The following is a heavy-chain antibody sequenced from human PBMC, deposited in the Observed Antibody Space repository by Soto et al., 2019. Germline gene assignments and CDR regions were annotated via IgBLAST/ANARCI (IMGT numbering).Heavy chain of an antibody. CDR1: GGTFSSYA. V-gene: IGHV1-69*06. Sequence: GASVKVSCKASGGTFSSYAISWVRQAPGQGLEWMGGIIPIFGTANYAQKFQGRVTITADKSTSTDYMELSSLRSEDTAVYYCARDGKYCGGDCFLNWFDPWGQGTLVTAPQ. J-gene: IGHJ5*02. CDR2: IIPIFGTA. CDR3: ARDGKYCGGDCFLNWFDP. D-gene: IGHD2-21*02.